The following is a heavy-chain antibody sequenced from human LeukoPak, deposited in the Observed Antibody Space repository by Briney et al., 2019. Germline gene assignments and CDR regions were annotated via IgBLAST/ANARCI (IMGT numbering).Heavy chain of an antibody. D-gene: IGHD2-2*02. CDR3: AYTDY. V-gene: IGHV4-38-2*02. Sequence: PSETLSLTCTVSGYSISSGYYWGWIRPPPGKGLEWIGSIYHSGSTYYNPSLKSRVTISVDTSKNQFSLKLSSVTAADTAVYYCAYTDYWGQGTLVTVSS. CDR2: IYHSGST. J-gene: IGHJ4*02. CDR1: GYSISSGYY.